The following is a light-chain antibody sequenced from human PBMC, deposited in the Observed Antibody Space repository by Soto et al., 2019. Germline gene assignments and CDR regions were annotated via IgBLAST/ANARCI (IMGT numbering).Light chain of an antibody. CDR1: QSVTKNN. CDR3: KQRGFT. J-gene: IGKJ4*01. V-gene: IGKV3-11*01. Sequence: IVLTQSPATLSSLPIGRVTLSFRASQSVTKNNLNWYQQKPGKAPRLLTYGAYIRATGIPARFSGSRSVTDFTLTIASIEPEAFAVYYCKQRGFTFGGGTKVDIK. CDR2: GAY.